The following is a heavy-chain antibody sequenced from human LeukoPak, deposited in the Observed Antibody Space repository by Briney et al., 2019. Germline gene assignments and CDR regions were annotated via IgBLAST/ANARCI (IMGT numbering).Heavy chain of an antibody. V-gene: IGHV3-7*03. CDR1: AFTFGSYW. CDR2: INRDGSKN. Sequence: GGSLRLSCAASAFTFGSYWMTWVRQAPGKGLEWVANINRDGSKNHFVDSVKGRFTISRDNAKNFLYLQMNSLRAEDTAVYFCARDSSPYCGDDCYFDAFDRWGQGTMVTVSS. CDR3: ARDSSPYCGDDCYFDAFDR. J-gene: IGHJ3*01. D-gene: IGHD2-21*02.